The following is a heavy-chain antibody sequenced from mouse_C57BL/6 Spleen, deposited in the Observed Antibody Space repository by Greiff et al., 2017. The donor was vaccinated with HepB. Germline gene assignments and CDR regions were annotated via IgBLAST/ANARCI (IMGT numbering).Heavy chain of an antibody. CDR1: GYTFTSYT. D-gene: IGHD4-1*01. J-gene: IGHJ2*01. CDR2: INPSSGYT. Sequence: VQLQQSGAELARPGASVKMSCKASGYTFTSYTMHWVKQRPGQGLEWIGYINPSSGYTKYNQKFKDKATLTADKSSSTAYMQLSSLTSEDSAVYYGARGGNWDVGYWGQGTTLTVSS. CDR3: ARGGNWDVGY. V-gene: IGHV1-4*01.